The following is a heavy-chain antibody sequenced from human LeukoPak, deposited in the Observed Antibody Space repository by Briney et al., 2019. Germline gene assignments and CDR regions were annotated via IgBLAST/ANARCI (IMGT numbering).Heavy chain of an antibody. D-gene: IGHD6-19*01. CDR3: ARGDYTVLAGSPFDL. CDR2: IFFTGST. J-gene: IGHJ4*02. V-gene: IGHV4-30-4*01. Sequence: SQTLSLTCSVSGDAITSGDDYWNWNRQSPGKGLQWIVYIFFTGSTYYNPSLGSRFTISLDAPKNQFSLRLNSVTAADTAVYYCARGDYTVLAGSPFDLWGRGTLVTVSS. CDR1: GDAITSGDDY.